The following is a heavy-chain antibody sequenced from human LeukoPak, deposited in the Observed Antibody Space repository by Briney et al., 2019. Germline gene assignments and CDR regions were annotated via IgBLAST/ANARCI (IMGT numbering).Heavy chain of an antibody. CDR2: IYYSGST. Sequence: SETLSLTCTVSGGAISRYYWSWIRQPPGKGLEWIGYIYYSGSTNYNPSLKSRVTISVDTSKNQFSLKLSSVTAADTAVYYCARGIDDYSNYFDYWGQGTLATVSS. CDR3: ARGIDDYSNYFDY. D-gene: IGHD4-11*01. CDR1: GGAISRYY. J-gene: IGHJ4*02. V-gene: IGHV4-59*08.